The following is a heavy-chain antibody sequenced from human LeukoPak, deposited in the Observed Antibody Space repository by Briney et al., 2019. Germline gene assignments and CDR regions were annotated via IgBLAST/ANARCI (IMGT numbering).Heavy chain of an antibody. J-gene: IGHJ3*02. CDR2: ISGSGGST. D-gene: IGHD3-3*01. Sequence: PGGSLRLSCAASGFTFSSYAMSWVRQAPGKGLEWASAISGSGGSTYYADSVKGRFTISRDNSKNTLYLQMNSLRAEDTAVYYCAKWYYDFWSGYAPSAFDIWGQGTMVTVSS. CDR3: AKWYYDFWSGYAPSAFDI. CDR1: GFTFSSYA. V-gene: IGHV3-23*01.